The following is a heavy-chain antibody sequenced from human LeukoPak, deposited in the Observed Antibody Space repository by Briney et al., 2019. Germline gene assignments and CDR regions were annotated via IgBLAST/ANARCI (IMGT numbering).Heavy chain of an antibody. Sequence: GESLRLSCAASGFTFSSYSMNWVRQAPGKGLEWVSSISSSSSYIYYADSVKGRFTISRDNSKNTLYLQMNSLRPEDTAVYYCAKLGYCSSSSCSYFDYWGQGTLVTVSS. CDR3: AKLGYCSSSSCSYFDY. CDR1: GFTFSSYS. J-gene: IGHJ4*02. CDR2: ISSSSSYI. V-gene: IGHV3-21*01. D-gene: IGHD2-2*01.